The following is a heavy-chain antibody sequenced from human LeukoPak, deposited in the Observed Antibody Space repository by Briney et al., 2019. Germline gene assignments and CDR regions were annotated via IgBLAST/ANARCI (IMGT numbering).Heavy chain of an antibody. J-gene: IGHJ2*01. CDR1: GFTFSDHY. Sequence: GGSLRLSCAASGFTFSDHYMDWVRQAPGKGLEWVGRTKNKAKSYTTEYAASVKGRFTISRDDSKNSLYLQMNSLKTEDTAVYFCARDRAESSGSVADRYFDLWGRGTLVTVSS. CDR2: TKNKAKSYTT. CDR3: ARDRAESSGSVADRYFDL. V-gene: IGHV3-72*01. D-gene: IGHD3-22*01.